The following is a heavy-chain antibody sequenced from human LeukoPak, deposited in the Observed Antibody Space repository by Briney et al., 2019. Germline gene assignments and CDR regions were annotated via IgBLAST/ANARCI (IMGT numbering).Heavy chain of an antibody. Sequence: GGSLRLSCAASGNYWMHWVRQVPGKGLVWVSHINSDGSWTSYADSVKGRFTISRGNAKNSLCLQMNSLRVGDTAVYYCVRDYGPGGFGPWGQGALVTVSS. CDR1: GNYW. V-gene: IGHV3-74*01. J-gene: IGHJ5*02. CDR2: INSDGSWT. D-gene: IGHD3-10*01. CDR3: VRDYGPGGFGP.